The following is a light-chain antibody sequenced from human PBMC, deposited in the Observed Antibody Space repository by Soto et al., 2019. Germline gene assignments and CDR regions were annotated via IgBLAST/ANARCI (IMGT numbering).Light chain of an antibody. Sequence: EIVMTQSPATLSVSPGERATLSCRASQSVSSNLAWYQQKPGQAPRLLIYGASARATGIPVRFSGSGSGTEFTLTISSLQSEDFAVYYCQQYNNWPRTFGQETKVEIK. CDR2: GAS. CDR3: QQYNNWPRT. CDR1: QSVSSN. V-gene: IGKV3-15*01. J-gene: IGKJ1*01.